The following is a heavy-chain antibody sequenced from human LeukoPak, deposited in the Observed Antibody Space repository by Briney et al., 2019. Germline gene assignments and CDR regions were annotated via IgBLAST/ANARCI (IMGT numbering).Heavy chain of an antibody. CDR2: INPSGGST. D-gene: IGHD4-23*01. CDR1: GYTFISYY. J-gene: IGHJ4*02. V-gene: IGHV1-46*01. CDR3: AKGGRDYGDSSGTD. Sequence: ASVKVSCKASGYTFISYYMHWVRQAPGQGLEWMGIINPSGGSTTYAQMFQGRVILTRDTSTRTVYMELYSLRSEDTAVYYCAKGGRDYGDSSGTDWGQGTLVTVSS.